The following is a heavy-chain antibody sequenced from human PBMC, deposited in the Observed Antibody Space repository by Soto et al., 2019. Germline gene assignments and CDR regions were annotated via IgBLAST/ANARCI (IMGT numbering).Heavy chain of an antibody. J-gene: IGHJ4*02. D-gene: IGHD6-13*01. CDR1: GYTFTSYA. V-gene: IGHV1-3*01. Sequence: ASVKVSCKASGYTFTSYAMHWVRQAPGQRLEWMGWINAGNGNTKYSQKFQGRVTITRDTSASTAYMELSSLRSEDTAVYYCARDVRAIAAAGTETIFDYWGQGTLVTVSS. CDR2: INAGNGNT. CDR3: ARDVRAIAAAGTETIFDY.